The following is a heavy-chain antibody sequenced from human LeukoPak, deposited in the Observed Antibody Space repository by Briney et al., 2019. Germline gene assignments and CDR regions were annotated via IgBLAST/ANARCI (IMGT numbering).Heavy chain of an antibody. CDR1: GFTFSSYS. Sequence: GGSLRLSCAASGFTFSSYSMNWVRQAPGKGLEWVSSISSSSSYIYYADSVKGRFTISRDNAKNSLYLQMNSLRAEDTAVYYCARASQGSSWTADYWGQGTLATVSS. D-gene: IGHD6-13*01. V-gene: IGHV3-21*01. CDR2: ISSSSSYI. J-gene: IGHJ4*02. CDR3: ARASQGSSWTADY.